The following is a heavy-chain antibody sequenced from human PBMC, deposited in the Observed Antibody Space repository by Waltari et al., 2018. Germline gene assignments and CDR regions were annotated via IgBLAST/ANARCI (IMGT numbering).Heavy chain of an antibody. CDR2: ISFYVNFK. V-gene: IGHV3-30*18. Sequence: QVQLVESGGGVVQPGKSLRISCEASGFTFRNYGFHWVRQAPGKAFDWVAVISFYVNFKYHAASVKGRFTISRDNSRNTLYLQMDSLTIEDTGVYFCAKEKRNVGVDYWGQESWSPSPQ. CDR3: AKEKRNVGVDY. D-gene: IGHD3-10*02. J-gene: IGHJ4*01. CDR1: GFTFRNYG.